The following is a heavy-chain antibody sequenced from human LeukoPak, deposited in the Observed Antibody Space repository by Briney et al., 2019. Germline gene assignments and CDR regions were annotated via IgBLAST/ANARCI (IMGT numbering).Heavy chain of an antibody. CDR2: IYYSGST. V-gene: IGHV4-39*01. D-gene: IGHD3-10*01. J-gene: IGHJ4*02. Sequence: SETLSLTCTVSGGSISSSSYYWGWIRQPAGKGLEWVGTIYYSGSTYYNPSLKSRVNISVDTSKNQFSLKLSSVTAADTAVYYCARHGGYFDYWGQGTLVTVSS. CDR1: GGSISSSSYY. CDR3: ARHGGYFDY.